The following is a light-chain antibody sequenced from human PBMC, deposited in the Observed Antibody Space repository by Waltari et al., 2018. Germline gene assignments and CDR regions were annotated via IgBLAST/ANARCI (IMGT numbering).Light chain of an antibody. CDR2: DAS. V-gene: IGKV1-33*01. Sequence: DIHMTQSPSSLSAPVGDRVTITCQASQAIKKSLNWFHQKPGKAPKVLIFDASNSQTGAPSRFSGSGSGTDFTFSISSLQPEDMGTYYCQQYHSVPLTFGGGTKVEIK. CDR3: QQYHSVPLT. J-gene: IGKJ4*01. CDR1: QAIKKS.